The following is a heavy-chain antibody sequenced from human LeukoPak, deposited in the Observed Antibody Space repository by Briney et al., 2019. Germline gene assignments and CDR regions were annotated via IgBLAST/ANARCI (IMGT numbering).Heavy chain of an antibody. CDR1: GFTFSSYG. CDR2: ISSGGHI. V-gene: IGHV3-21*01. CDR3: ARDQDGGKYYYESSGYSH. D-gene: IGHD3-22*01. Sequence: NPGGSLRLSCAASGFTFSSYGLNWVRQAPGKGLEWVSTISSGGHIYYEDSVKGRFTISRDSAKNSLYLQMNSLRAEDTAVYYCARDQDGGKYYYESSGYSHWGQGILVTVSS. J-gene: IGHJ4*02.